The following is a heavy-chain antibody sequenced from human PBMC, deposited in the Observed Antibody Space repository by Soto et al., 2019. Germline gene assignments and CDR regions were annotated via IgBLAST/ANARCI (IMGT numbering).Heavy chain of an antibody. J-gene: IGHJ2*01. CDR3: VRHATDRHGNAEDWYFDL. D-gene: IGHD2-15*01. CDR2: MYNSEDT. V-gene: IGHV4-59*08. CDR1: AASISSYY. Sequence: QVQLQESGPGLVRPSETLSLTCTVSAASISSYYWTWIRQPPGKGLEWIGHMYNSEDTKYNPSLKSRVTMLVDTSTNPFSLKLRSVTAADTAIYYCVRHATDRHGNAEDWYFDLWGRGTLVTVSS.